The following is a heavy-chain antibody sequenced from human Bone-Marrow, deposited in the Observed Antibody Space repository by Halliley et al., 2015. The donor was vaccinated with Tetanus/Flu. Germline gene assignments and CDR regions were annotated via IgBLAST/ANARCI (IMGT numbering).Heavy chain of an antibody. V-gene: IGHV4-34*01. Sequence: TLSLTCSVSGGSLSGYHWSWVRQPPGKGLEWIGEISHSGSARYNSALRSRVTMSVDTSKKQISLKLRSATAADTAVYYCARDIDVGAVFDSWGQGTLVTVSS. CDR2: ISHSGSA. CDR3: ARDIDVGAVFDS. J-gene: IGHJ5*01. D-gene: IGHD2-15*01. CDR1: GGSLSGYH.